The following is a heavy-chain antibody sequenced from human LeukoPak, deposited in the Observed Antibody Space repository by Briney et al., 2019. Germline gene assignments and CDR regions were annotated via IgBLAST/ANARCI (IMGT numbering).Heavy chain of an antibody. CDR2: ISGSGGST. Sequence: PGGSLRLSCAASGFTFSIYWMSWVRQAPGKGLEWVSAISGSGGSTYYADSVKGRFTISRDNSKNTLYLQMNSLRAEDTAVYYCAKEGDYDILTGYHRGIDYWGQGTLVTVSS. D-gene: IGHD3-9*01. CDR3: AKEGDYDILTGYHRGIDY. CDR1: GFTFSIYW. V-gene: IGHV3-23*01. J-gene: IGHJ4*02.